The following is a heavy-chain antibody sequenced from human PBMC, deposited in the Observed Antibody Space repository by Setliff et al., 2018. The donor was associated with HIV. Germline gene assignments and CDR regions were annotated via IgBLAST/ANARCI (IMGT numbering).Heavy chain of an antibody. V-gene: IGHV4-39*01. CDR3: ARRAGFSEGSGYWFY. J-gene: IGHJ4*02. Sequence: CTVSGDSINSGPYSWGWIRQPPGKGLESIGSISYGGNTYYNPSLKSRVLISGDTSKNQFALELSSVTAADTGVYYCARRAGFSEGSGYWFYWGQGTLVTVSS. D-gene: IGHD3-22*01. CDR2: ISYGGNT. CDR1: GDSINSGPYS.